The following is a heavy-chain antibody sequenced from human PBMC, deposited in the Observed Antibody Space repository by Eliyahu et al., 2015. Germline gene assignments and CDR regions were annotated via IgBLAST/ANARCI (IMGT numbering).Heavy chain of an antibody. CDR3: ARGPDSSGYYYFY. J-gene: IGHJ4*02. CDR2: IIPIFGTA. CDR1: GGTFSTCA. V-gene: IGHV1-69*01. Sequence: QVQLVQSGAEVKKPGSSVKVSCKASGGTFSTCAVSWVRQAPGQELEWMGGIIPIFGTANYAQKFQGRVTISADESTTTVYMDLRSLRSEDTAMYYCARGPDSSGYYYFYWGQGTLVTVSS. D-gene: IGHD3-22*01.